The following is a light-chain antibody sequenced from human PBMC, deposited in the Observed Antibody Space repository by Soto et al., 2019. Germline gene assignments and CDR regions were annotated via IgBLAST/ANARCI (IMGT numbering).Light chain of an antibody. CDR3: QTWGTGTLV. V-gene: IGLV4-69*01. CDR1: SGHSSYA. Sequence: QPVLTQSPSASASLGASVKLTCTLSSGHSSYAIAWHQQQPEKGPRYLMKLNSDGSHSKGDGIPDRFSGSSSGAERYLPISSLQSEDEADYYCQTWGTGTLVFGGGTQLTVL. CDR2: LNSDGSH. J-gene: IGLJ2*01.